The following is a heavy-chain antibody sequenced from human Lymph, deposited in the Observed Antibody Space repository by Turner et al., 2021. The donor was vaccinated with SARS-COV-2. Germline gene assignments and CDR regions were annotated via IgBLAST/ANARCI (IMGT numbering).Heavy chain of an antibody. CDR1: GLTVSSNY. D-gene: IGHD3-10*01. Sequence: EVQLMESGGGLVQPGVSLRLSCAASGLTVSSNYMSWVRQAPGKGLEWVSVIYSGGSTFYADSVKGRFTISRDNSKNTLYLQMNSLRAEDTAVYYCARDFREGAFDIWGQGTMVTISS. J-gene: IGHJ3*02. CDR3: ARDFREGAFDI. V-gene: IGHV3-66*01. CDR2: IYSGGST.